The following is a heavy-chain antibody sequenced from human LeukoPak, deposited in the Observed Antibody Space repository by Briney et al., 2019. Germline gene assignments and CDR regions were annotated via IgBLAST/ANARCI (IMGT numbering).Heavy chain of an antibody. CDR3: AGDISEWLLID. J-gene: IGHJ4*02. Sequence: GGSLRLSCAASGFTFSSYSMNWVRQAPGKGLEWVSYISSSSSTIYYADSVKGRFTISRGNAKNSLCLQMNSLRAEDTAVYYCAGDISEWLLIDWGQGTLVTVSS. V-gene: IGHV3-48*01. CDR2: ISSSSSTI. CDR1: GFTFSSYS. D-gene: IGHD3-3*01.